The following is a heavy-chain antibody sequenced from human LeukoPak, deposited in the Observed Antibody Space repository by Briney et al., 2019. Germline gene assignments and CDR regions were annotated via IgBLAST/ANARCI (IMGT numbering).Heavy chain of an antibody. CDR3: ARETNDYGDFLDY. V-gene: IGHV4-59*01. CDR1: GGSISSYY. CDR2: IYYSGST. D-gene: IGHD4-17*01. Sequence: SETLSLTCTVSGGSISSYYWSWIRQPPGKGLEWIGYIYYSGSTNYNPSLKSRVTISVDTSKNQFSLKLSSVTAADTAVYYCARETNDYGDFLDYWGQGTLVTVSS. J-gene: IGHJ4*02.